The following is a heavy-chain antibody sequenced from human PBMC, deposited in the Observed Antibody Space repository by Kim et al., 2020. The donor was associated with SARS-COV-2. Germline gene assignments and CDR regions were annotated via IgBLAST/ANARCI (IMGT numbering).Heavy chain of an antibody. V-gene: IGHV4-34*01. CDR2: INHSGST. CDR3: ARGPYSSTWYGPRNWFDP. CDR1: GRSFSGYY. D-gene: IGHD6-13*01. Sequence: SETLSLTCAVYGRSFSGYYWSWIHQPPGKGLEWIGEINHSGSTNYNPSLKSRVTISVDTSKNQFSLKLSSVTAADTAVYYCARGPYSSTWYGPRNWFDPWGQGTLVTVSS. J-gene: IGHJ5*02.